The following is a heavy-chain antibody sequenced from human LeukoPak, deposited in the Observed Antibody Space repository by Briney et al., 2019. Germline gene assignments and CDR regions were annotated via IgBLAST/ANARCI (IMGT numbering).Heavy chain of an antibody. D-gene: IGHD6-13*01. J-gene: IGHJ4*02. Sequence: SETLSLTCTVSGGSISSYYWSWIRQPPGKGLEWIGYIYYSGSTNYNPSLKSRVTISVDTSKNQFSLKLSSVTAADTAVYYCARAPRHSIAAAGSSIDYWGQGTLVTVSS. CDR3: ARAPRHSIAAAGSSIDY. V-gene: IGHV4-59*12. CDR2: IYYSGST. CDR1: GGSISSYY.